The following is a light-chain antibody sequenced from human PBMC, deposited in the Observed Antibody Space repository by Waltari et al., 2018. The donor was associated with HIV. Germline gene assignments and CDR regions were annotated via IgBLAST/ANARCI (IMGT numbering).Light chain of an antibody. CDR3: SSYSTRTTFVI. CDR2: DVT. J-gene: IGLJ2*01. V-gene: IGLV2-14*01. Sequence: QSALTQPASVSASRGQSITISCPGTTSDICDYNYVSWYQQLPGKAPKLMIFDVTKRPSGVSNRFSGSKSGNTASLTISGLQAEDEADYYCSSYSTRTTFVIFGGGTKLTV. CDR1: TSDICDYNY.